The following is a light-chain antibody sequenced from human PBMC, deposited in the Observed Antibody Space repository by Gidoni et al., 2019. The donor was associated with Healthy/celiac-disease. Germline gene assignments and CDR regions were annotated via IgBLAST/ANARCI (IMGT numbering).Light chain of an antibody. V-gene: IGKV3-20*01. Sequence: EIVLTQSPGTLSLSPGERATLSCRASPSVSSRYLAWYQQKPGQAPRRLTQGASSRANGNPDRCSGRGFWTDFTLTISRLEPEGFAGYYCQQYGSSPPVTFGGGTKVEIK. CDR1: PSVSSRY. CDR2: GAS. CDR3: QQYGSSPPVT. J-gene: IGKJ4*01.